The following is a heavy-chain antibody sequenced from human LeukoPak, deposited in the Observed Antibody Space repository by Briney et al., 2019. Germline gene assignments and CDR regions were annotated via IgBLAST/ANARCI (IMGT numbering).Heavy chain of an antibody. Sequence: QTGGSLRLSCAASGFTFSSYAMSWVRQAPGKGLEGVSAISGSGGSTYYADSVKGRFTISRDNSKNTLYLQMNSLRAEDTAVYYCAKYLTVAGSTGYFDYWGQGTLVTVSS. CDR1: GFTFSSYA. CDR3: AKYLTVAGSTGYFDY. CDR2: ISGSGGST. V-gene: IGHV3-23*01. D-gene: IGHD6-19*01. J-gene: IGHJ4*02.